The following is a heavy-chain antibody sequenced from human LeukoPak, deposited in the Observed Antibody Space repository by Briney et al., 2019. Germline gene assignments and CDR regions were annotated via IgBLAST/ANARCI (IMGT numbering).Heavy chain of an antibody. V-gene: IGHV3-74*01. CDR2: INSDGSTT. CDR3: ARSRWLDAFDY. J-gene: IGHJ4*02. Sequence: GGSLRLSCAASGFTFSGYWMHWVRQAPGKGLVWVPRINSDGSTTNYADSVKGRFTISRDNAKNTLYLQMNSLRADDTAVYYCARSRWLDAFDYWGQGTLVTVSS. D-gene: IGHD6-19*01. CDR1: GFTFSGYW.